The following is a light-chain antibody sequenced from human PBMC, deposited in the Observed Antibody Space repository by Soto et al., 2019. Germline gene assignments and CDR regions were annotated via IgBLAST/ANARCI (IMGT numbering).Light chain of an antibody. CDR3: QETYGAPLT. J-gene: IGKJ1*01. CDR2: GAS. CDR1: QSILIY. V-gene: IGKV1-39*01. Sequence: DIQMTQSPSSLSASVGDRITITCRASQSILIYLNWFQQKPGRAPKVLINGASRLQIGVPPRFIGSGSGRDFTLTIDCLQPEDFATYYCQETYGAPLTFGQGTKVE.